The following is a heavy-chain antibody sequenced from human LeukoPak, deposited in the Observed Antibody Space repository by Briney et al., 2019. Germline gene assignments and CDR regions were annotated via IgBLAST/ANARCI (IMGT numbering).Heavy chain of an antibody. V-gene: IGHV1-2*02. CDR2: INPNSGGT. D-gene: IGHD3-10*01. J-gene: IGHJ5*02. CDR3: ARGSTYYYGSANWFDP. CDR1: GYTFTSYY. Sequence: RASVKVSCKASGYTFTSYYMHWVRQAPGQGLEWMGWINPNSGGTNYAQKFQGRVTMTRDTSISTAYMELSRLRSDDTAVYYCARGSTYYYGSANWFDPWGQGTLVTVSS.